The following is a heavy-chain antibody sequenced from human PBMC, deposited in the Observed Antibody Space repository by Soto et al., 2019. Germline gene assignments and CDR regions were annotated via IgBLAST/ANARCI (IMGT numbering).Heavy chain of an antibody. CDR3: ARDSGVFFDDTALDH. D-gene: IGHD2-8*01. Sequence: QVQLVQSGAAVKAPGASVKLSCKTSGYIFTNYNIHWVRQAPGQGLEWMGIMNPSGGRAHYSEKFQGRLTMARDTSESTVYMELSSLTSEDTAIYCWARDSGVFFDDTALDHWGQGTLVPVSS. CDR1: GYIFTNYN. CDR2: MNPSGGRA. V-gene: IGHV1-46*03. J-gene: IGHJ4*02.